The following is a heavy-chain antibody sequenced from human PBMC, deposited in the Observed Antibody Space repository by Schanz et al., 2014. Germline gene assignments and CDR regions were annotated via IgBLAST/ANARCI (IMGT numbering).Heavy chain of an antibody. CDR3: AKSLESCPGGRCSRGYFDD. V-gene: IGHV3-23*01. J-gene: IGHJ4*02. CDR1: GFTFTNYA. CDR2: ISDSGDTA. D-gene: IGHD2-8*02. Sequence: DVQLLESGGGLVQPGGSLRLSCAASGFTFTNYAMSWVRQAPGKGLEWVSLISDSGDTAYYADSVKGRFTISRDNFKGALYLQMSSLRAEDTAVYYWAKSLESCPGGRCSRGYFDDWGQGTLVTVSS.